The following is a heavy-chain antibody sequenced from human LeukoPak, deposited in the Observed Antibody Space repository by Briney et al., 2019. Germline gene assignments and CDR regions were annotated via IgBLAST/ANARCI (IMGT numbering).Heavy chain of an antibody. V-gene: IGHV4-4*07. CDR3: AREDRYSSGWGFDY. Sequence: SETLSLTCTVSGGSISSYYWSWIRQPAGKGLEWIGRIHSSGTTNYKSSLKSRVTILVDTPRNQFSLKLTSVTAADTAVYYCAREDRYSSGWGFDYWGQGTLVTVSS. D-gene: IGHD6-19*01. CDR1: GGSISSYY. CDR2: IHSSGTT. J-gene: IGHJ4*02.